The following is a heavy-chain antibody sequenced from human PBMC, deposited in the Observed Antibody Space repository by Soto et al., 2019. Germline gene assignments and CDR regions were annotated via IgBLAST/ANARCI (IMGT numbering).Heavy chain of an antibody. V-gene: IGHV1-18*01. Sequence: QVQLVQSGAEVKKPGASVKVSCKASGYTFTSYGISWVRQAPGQGLEWMGWISAYNGNTNYAQKLQGRVTMTTDTXTXTXXMELRSLRSDDTAVYYCARKPPPFTVVTHYYGMDVWGQGTTVTVSS. CDR2: ISAYNGNT. J-gene: IGHJ6*02. D-gene: IGHD2-21*02. CDR3: ARKPPPFTVVTHYYGMDV. CDR1: GYTFTSYG.